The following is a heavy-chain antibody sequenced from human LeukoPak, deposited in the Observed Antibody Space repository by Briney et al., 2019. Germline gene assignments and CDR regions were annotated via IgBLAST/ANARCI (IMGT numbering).Heavy chain of an antibody. Sequence: GGSLRLSCAASGFTFSSYGMHWVRQAPGKGLEWVTFIRYDGSNKYYADSVKGRFTISRVNSKNTLYLQMNSLRAEDTAVYYCARDRNYDFWSGYSYYYYYYYMDVWGKGTTVTVSS. J-gene: IGHJ6*03. CDR1: GFTFSSYG. V-gene: IGHV3-30*02. CDR2: IRYDGSNK. D-gene: IGHD3-3*01. CDR3: ARDRNYDFWSGYSYYYYYYYMDV.